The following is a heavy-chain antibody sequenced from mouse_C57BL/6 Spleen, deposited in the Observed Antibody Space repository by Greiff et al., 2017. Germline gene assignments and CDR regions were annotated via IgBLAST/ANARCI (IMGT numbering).Heavy chain of an antibody. CDR2: ISYDGSN. D-gene: IGHD1-1*01. CDR3: ARDGVLLDY. Sequence: DVKLQESGPGLVKPSQSLSLTCSVTGYSITSGYYWNWIRQFPGNKLEWMGYISYDGSNNYNPSLKNRISITRDTSKNQFFLKLNSVTTEDTATYYCARDGVLLDYWGQGTTLTVSS. CDR1: GYSITSGYY. J-gene: IGHJ2*01. V-gene: IGHV3-6*01.